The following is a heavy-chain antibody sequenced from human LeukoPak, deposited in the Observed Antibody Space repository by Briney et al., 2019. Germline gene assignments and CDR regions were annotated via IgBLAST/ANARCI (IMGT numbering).Heavy chain of an antibody. V-gene: IGHV4-39*07. J-gene: IGHJ5*02. D-gene: IGHD5-18*01. CDR2: IYYSGST. CDR1: GGSISSSSYY. Sequence: PSETLSLTCTVSGGSISSSSYYWGWIRQPPGKGLEWIGSIYYSGSTYYNPSPKSRVTISVDTSKNQFSLKLSSVTAADTAVYYCARGSHVDTASLFDPWGQGTLVTVSS. CDR3: ARGSHVDTASLFDP.